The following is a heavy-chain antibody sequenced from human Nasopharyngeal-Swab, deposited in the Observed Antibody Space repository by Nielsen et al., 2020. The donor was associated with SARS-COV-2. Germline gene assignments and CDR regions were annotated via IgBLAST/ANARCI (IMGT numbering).Heavy chain of an antibody. V-gene: IGHV4-34*01. J-gene: IGHJ6*02. CDR3: ARGHLVGVGVYYYYYYGMDV. CDR1: GGSFSGYY. Sequence: GSLRLSCAVYGGSFSGYYWSWIRQPPGKGLEWIGEINHSGSTNYNPSLKSRVTISVDTSKNQFSLKLSSVTAADTAVYYCARGHLVGVGVYYYYYYGMDVWGQGTTVTVSS. D-gene: IGHD6-6*01. CDR2: INHSGST.